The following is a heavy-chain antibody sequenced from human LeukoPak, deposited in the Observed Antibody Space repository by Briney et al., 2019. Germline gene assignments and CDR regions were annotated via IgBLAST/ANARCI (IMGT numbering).Heavy chain of an antibody. Sequence: PGGSLRLSCAASGFTFSSYAMSWVRQAPGEGLEWVSTTSGSGVNTYYADSVKGRFTISRDNSKNTLYLQMNSLRAEDTAVYYCAKMGSSWTPHLFDYWGQGTLVTVSS. J-gene: IGHJ4*02. CDR3: AKMGSSWTPHLFDY. CDR1: GFTFSSYA. V-gene: IGHV3-23*01. CDR2: TSGSGVNT. D-gene: IGHD6-13*01.